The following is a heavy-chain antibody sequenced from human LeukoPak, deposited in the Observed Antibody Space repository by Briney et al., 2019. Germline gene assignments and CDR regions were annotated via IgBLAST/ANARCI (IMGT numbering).Heavy chain of an antibody. J-gene: IGHJ4*02. CDR3: ARAVYYFDY. V-gene: IGHV4-34*01. CDR2: INHSGST. D-gene: IGHD2-8*01. Sequence: PSETLSLTCAVYGGSFSGYYWSWIRQPPGKGLEWIGEINHSGSTNYNPSLKSRVTISVDTSKNQFSLKLSSVTAADTAAYYCARAVYYFDYWGQGTLVTVSS. CDR1: GGSFSGYY.